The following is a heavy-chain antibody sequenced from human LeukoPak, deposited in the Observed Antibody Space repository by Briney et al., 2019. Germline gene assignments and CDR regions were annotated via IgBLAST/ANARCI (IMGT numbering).Heavy chain of an antibody. CDR1: GSTFSSYS. V-gene: IGHV3-48*02. CDR3: ARGLWFGELLPLGFDY. Sequence: GGSLRLSCAASGSTFSSYSMNWVRQAPGKGREGVSYISGSSSTIYYADSVKGRFTISRDNAKNSLYLQMNSLRDEDTAVYYCARGLWFGELLPLGFDYWGQGTLVTVST. CDR2: ISGSSSTI. J-gene: IGHJ4*02. D-gene: IGHD3-10*01.